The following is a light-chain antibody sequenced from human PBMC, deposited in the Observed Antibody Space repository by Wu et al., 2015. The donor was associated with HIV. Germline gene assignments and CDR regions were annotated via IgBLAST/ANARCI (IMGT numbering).Light chain of an antibody. CDR1: QSLRTGY. V-gene: IGKV3-20*01. J-gene: IGKJ2*03. Sequence: EAVLTQSPVTLSLSPGERATLSCRASQSLRTGYLAWYQQKPGQAPRLLIYGTSIRATDIPDRFSGSGSGTDFTLTISGVEPEDFAVYYCQHFDRSTRYSFGQGTKLEIK. CDR2: GTS. CDR3: QHFDRSTRYS.